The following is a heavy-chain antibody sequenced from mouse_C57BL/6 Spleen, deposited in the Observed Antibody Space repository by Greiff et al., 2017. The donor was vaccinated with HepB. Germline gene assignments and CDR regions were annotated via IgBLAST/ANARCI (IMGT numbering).Heavy chain of an antibody. Sequence: EVMLVESGGGLVKPGGSLKLSCAASGFTFSDYGMHWVRQAPEKGLEWVAYISSGSSTIYYADTVKGRFTISRDNAKNTLFLQMTSLRSEDTAMYYCARGAYKGWYFDVWGTGTTVTVSS. J-gene: IGHJ1*03. CDR3: ARGAYKGWYFDV. CDR1: GFTFSDYG. V-gene: IGHV5-17*01. D-gene: IGHD6-5*01. CDR2: ISSGSSTI.